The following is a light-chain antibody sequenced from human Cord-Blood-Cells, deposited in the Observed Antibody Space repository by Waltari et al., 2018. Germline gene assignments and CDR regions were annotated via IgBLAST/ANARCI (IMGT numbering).Light chain of an antibody. CDR3: SSYTSSSTYV. J-gene: IGLJ1*01. V-gene: IGLV2-14*01. Sequence: QSALTQPASVSGSPGQSITISCPGTSSDVGGSNYFPWYQQHPGKAPKLMIYDVSKRPSGVSNRFSGSKSGNTASLTISGLQAEDEADYYCSSYTSSSTYVFGTGTKVTVL. CDR1: SSDVGGSNY. CDR2: DVS.